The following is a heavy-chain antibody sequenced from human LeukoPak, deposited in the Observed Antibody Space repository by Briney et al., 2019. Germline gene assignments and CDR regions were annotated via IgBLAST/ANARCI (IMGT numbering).Heavy chain of an antibody. CDR3: ARDYDILTGYYNYYYGMDV. J-gene: IGHJ6*02. CDR2: ISAYNGNT. V-gene: IGHV1-18*04. D-gene: IGHD3-9*01. CDR1: GYTFTGYY. Sequence: ASVKVSCKASGYTFTGYYMHWVRQAPGQGLEWMGWISAYNGNTNYAQKLQGRVTMTTDTSTSTAYMELRSLRSDDTAVYYCARDYDILTGYYNYYYGMDVWGQGTTVTVSS.